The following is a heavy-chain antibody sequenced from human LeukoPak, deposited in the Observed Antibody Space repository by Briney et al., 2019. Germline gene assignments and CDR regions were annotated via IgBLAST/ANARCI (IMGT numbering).Heavy chain of an antibody. CDR1: GTSMTNTPSY. D-gene: IGHD5-18*01. CDR2: MYYSGST. J-gene: IGHJ5*02. Sequence: NPSETLSLTCSVSGTSMTNTPSYWGWVRHSPGKGLEWIATMYYSGSTYYNPSLKSRVTISVDTSKNQFSLKLASVTAADTAIYYCAKGAGGFSYYNWFDPWGQGTLVTVSS. V-gene: IGHV4-39*07. CDR3: AKGAGGFSYYNWFDP.